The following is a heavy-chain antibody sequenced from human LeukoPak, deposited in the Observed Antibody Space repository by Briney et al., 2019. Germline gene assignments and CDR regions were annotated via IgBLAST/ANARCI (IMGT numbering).Heavy chain of an antibody. CDR3: AREPVPSCGGDCYIDY. CDR1: GFTFNKYG. Sequence: PGGSLRLSCAASGFTFNKYGMSWVRQAPGKGLEWVSSISGSGGSTYYADSVKGRFTISRDNSKNTLYLQMNSLRAEDTAVYYCAREPVPSCGGDCYIDYWGQGTLVTVSS. V-gene: IGHV3-23*01. CDR2: ISGSGGST. D-gene: IGHD2-21*01. J-gene: IGHJ4*02.